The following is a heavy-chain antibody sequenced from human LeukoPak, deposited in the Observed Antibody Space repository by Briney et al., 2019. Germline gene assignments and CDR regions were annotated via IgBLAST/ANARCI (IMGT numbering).Heavy chain of an antibody. CDR1: GGSISSGDYY. CDR3: SRGELTGDRGIDY. Sequence: SETLSLTCTVSGGSISSGDYYWRWIRQPPGRGLEWVVYIYYSGSTYYNPPLKSRVTISVDTSKNQFSLKLSSVTAADTAVYYCSRGELTGDRGIDYWGQGTLVTVSS. J-gene: IGHJ4*02. V-gene: IGHV4-30-4*01. D-gene: IGHD7-27*01. CDR2: IYYSGST.